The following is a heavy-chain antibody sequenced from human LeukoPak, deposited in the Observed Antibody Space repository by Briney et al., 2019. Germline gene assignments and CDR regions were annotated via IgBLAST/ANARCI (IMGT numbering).Heavy chain of an antibody. D-gene: IGHD6-19*01. J-gene: IGHJ6*02. Sequence: GGSLRLSCAASGFTFSNAWMSWVRQAPGKGLEWVSAISGSGGSTYYADSVKGRFTISRDNSKNTLYLQMNSLRAEDTAVYYCAKVQYSSGWFPGPYYYYGMDVWGQGTTVTVSS. CDR1: GFTFSNAW. V-gene: IGHV3-23*01. CDR2: ISGSGGST. CDR3: AKVQYSSGWFPGPYYYYGMDV.